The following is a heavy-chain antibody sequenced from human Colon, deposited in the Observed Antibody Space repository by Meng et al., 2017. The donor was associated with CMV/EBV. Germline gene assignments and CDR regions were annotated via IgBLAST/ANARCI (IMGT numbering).Heavy chain of an antibody. CDR2: INPTGDST. V-gene: IGHV1-46*01. Sequence: QVQLVESGAEVRKPGASVRVSCKASGYTFRKSYIYWVRQAPGQGPEWMGIINPTGDSTTLAQKFQGRVTVTRDTSTNTVYMELSSLRSDDTAVYYCARGAEYGHQTLVSWGLGALVTVSS. J-gene: IGHJ4*02. D-gene: IGHD2/OR15-2a*01. CDR1: GYTFRKSY. CDR3: ARGAEYGHQTLVS.